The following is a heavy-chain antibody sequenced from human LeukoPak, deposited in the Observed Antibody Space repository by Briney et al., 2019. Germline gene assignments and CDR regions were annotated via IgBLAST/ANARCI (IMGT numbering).Heavy chain of an antibody. V-gene: IGHV3-7*01. CDR3: AREDWNDAENRFDP. Sequence: GSSLRLPCAASGFTFSSYWMSWVRQAPGKGLEWVANIKQDGSEKYYVDSVKGRFTISRDNAKNSLYLQMNSLRAEDTAVYYCAREDWNDAENRFDPWGQGTLVTVSS. CDR2: IKQDGSEK. D-gene: IGHD1-1*01. J-gene: IGHJ5*02. CDR1: GFTFSSYW.